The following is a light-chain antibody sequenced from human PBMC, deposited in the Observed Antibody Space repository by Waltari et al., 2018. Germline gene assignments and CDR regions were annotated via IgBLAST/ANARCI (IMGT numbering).Light chain of an antibody. CDR3: QQRNSYPIT. J-gene: IGKJ5*01. CDR1: QGLSSY. V-gene: IGKV1-9*01. CDR2: TAS. Sequence: IQFTQSPSPLSSIFRERVNLTCRASQGLSSYLAWYQQKPGKAPKLLIHTASTLQSGVPSRFSGSGSGTDFTLSISSLQPEDFATYYCQQRNSYPITFGQGTRLEIK.